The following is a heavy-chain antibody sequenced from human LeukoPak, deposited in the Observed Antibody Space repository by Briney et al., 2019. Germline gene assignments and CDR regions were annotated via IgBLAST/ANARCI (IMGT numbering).Heavy chain of an antibody. CDR1: GFTFSDYY. V-gene: IGHV3-11*04. D-gene: IGHD5-18*01. J-gene: IGHJ4*02. Sequence: TGGSLRLSCAASGFTFSDYYMSWIRQAPGKGLEWVSYISGSGTDINYADSVRGRFTISRDNAKNLLYLQMNDLRVEDTAVYYCARTARHLDYWGQGTLVTVSS. CDR3: ARTARHLDY. CDR2: ISGSGTDI.